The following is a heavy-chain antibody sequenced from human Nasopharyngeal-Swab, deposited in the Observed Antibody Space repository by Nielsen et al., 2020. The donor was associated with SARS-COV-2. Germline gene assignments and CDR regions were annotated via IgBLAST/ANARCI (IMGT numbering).Heavy chain of an antibody. V-gene: IGHV3-23*01. CDR2: ISGSGGST. J-gene: IGHJ3*02. CDR3: ARGISISYSSSFSAFDI. CDR1: GFTFSSYA. D-gene: IGHD6-13*01. Sequence: GESLKISCAASGFTFSSYAMSWVRQAPGKGLEWVSAISGSGGSTYYADSVKGRFTISRDNAKNSLYLQMNSLRAEDTAVYYCARGISISYSSSFSAFDIWGQGTMVTVSS.